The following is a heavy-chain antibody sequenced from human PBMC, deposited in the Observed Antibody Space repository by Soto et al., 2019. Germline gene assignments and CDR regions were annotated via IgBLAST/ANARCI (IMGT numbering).Heavy chain of an antibody. D-gene: IGHD3-10*01. CDR2: IYYSGST. J-gene: IGHJ3*02. Sequence: QVKLQESGPGLVKPSETLSLTCTVSGGSISSYYWSWIRQPPGKGLEWIGYIYYSGSTNYNPALKSRFTISVDTSKNQYSLKLSSVTAADTAVYYCARVWGGAFDIWGQGTMVTVSS. CDR3: ARVWGGAFDI. V-gene: IGHV4-59*01. CDR1: GGSISSYY.